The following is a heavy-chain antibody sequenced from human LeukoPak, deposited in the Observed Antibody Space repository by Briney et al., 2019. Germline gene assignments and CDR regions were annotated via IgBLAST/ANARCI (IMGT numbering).Heavy chain of an antibody. CDR3: ATDRDPLLD. CDR1: GFTFSNAW. CDR2: IKSKFDGGTR. V-gene: IGHV3-15*01. J-gene: IGHJ4*02. D-gene: IGHD2-21*02. Sequence: PGGSLRLSCAASGFTFSNAWMSWVRQAPGKGLEWVGRIKSKFDGGTRDYAAPVKGRFTISRHDSSNTLFLQMNSLKTEDTAIYYCATDRDPLLDWGQGTLVTVSS.